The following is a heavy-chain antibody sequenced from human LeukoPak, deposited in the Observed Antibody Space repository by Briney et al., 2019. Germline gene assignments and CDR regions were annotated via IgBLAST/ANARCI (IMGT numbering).Heavy chain of an antibody. CDR2: FDPEDGET. CDR3: ATVSFGNSYVVVPAARSAFDI. CDR1: GYTFTGYY. Sequence: ASVKVSCRASGYTFTGYYMHWVRQAPGQGLEWMGGFDPEDGETIYAQKFQGRVTMTEDTSTDTAYMELSSLRSEDTAVYYCATVSFGNSYVVVPAARSAFDIWGQGTMVTVSS. D-gene: IGHD2-2*01. V-gene: IGHV1-24*01. J-gene: IGHJ3*02.